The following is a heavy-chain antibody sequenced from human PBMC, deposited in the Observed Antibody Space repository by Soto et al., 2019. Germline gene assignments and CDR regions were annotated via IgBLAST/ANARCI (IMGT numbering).Heavy chain of an antibody. D-gene: IGHD3-16*02. CDR2: INAGNGNT. CDR1: GYTFTSYA. CDR3: ARDSMENPHNYDYIWGSYRFDY. J-gene: IGHJ4*02. Sequence: QVQLVQSGAEVKKPGASVQVSCKASGYTFTSYAVHWVRQAPGQRREWMGWINAGNGNTKYSQKFQGRVTITRDTSASTAYMELNSLRSEDTAVYYCARDSMENPHNYDYIWGSYRFDYWGQGTLVTVSS. V-gene: IGHV1-3*01.